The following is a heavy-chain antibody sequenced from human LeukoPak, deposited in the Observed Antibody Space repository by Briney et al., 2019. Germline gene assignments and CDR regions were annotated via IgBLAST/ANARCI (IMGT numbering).Heavy chain of an antibody. CDR3: ARFYATTHYFDH. CDR2: VYWDDDK. V-gene: IGHV2-5*02. CDR1: GFSLSRNGVG. D-gene: IGHD2/OR15-2a*01. J-gene: IGHJ4*02. Sequence: SGPTLVNPTQTLTLTCTFSGFSLSRNGVGVTWIRQPPGKALKWLATVYWDDDKAYSPSLKTRVTITKDSSKNQVVLIMTNMDPVDTATYYCARFYATTHYFDHWGQGILVTVSS.